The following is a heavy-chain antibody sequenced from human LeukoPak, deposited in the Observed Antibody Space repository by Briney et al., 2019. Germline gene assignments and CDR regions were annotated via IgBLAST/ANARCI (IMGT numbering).Heavy chain of an antibody. CDR2: IYHSGST. J-gene: IGHJ4*02. CDR3: ARNPRWYCSSTSCSRPFGY. CDR1: GGSISSSNW. Sequence: SETLSLTCAVSGGSISSSNWWSWVRQPPGKGLEWIEEIYHSGSTNYNPSLKSRVTISVDKSKNQFSLKLSSVTAADTAVYYCARNPRWYCSSTSCSRPFGYWGQGTLVTVSS. V-gene: IGHV4-4*02. D-gene: IGHD2-2*01.